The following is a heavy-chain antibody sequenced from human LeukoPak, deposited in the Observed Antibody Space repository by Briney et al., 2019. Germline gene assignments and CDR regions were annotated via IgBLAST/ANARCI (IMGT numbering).Heavy chain of an antibody. Sequence: PGGSLRLSCAASGFTFSSYAMSWVRQAPGKGLEWVSAISGSGGSTYYADSVKGRFTISRDNSKNTLYLQMSSLRAEDTAVYYCAKGTYYDSWSGYYEWGQGTLVTVSS. D-gene: IGHD3-3*01. CDR1: GFTFSSYA. CDR3: AKGTYYDSWSGYYE. V-gene: IGHV3-23*01. J-gene: IGHJ4*02. CDR2: ISGSGGST.